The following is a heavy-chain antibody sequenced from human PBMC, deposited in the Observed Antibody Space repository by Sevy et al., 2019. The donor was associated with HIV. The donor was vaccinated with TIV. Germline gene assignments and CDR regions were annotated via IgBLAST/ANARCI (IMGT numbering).Heavy chain of an antibody. CDR2: ISYDGSNK. V-gene: IGHV3-30-3*01. CDR1: GFTFSSYA. CDR3: ARGGDLYPYYFDY. D-gene: IGHD3-16*01. Sequence: GGSLRLSCAASGFTFSSYAMLWVRQAPGKGLEWVAVISYDGSNKYYADSVKGRFTISRDNSKNTLYLQMNSLRAEDTAVYYCARGGDLYPYYFDYWGQRTLVTVSS. J-gene: IGHJ4*02.